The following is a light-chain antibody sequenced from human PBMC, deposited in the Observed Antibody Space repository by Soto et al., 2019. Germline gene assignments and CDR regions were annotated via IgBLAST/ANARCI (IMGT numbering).Light chain of an antibody. CDR2: RAS. V-gene: IGKV1-5*03. CDR3: HRHETYPLA. J-gene: IGKJ4*01. Sequence: TQMTHSPSPLSASVGDSVSITCRASRDIGTWLAWFQQKPGRAPNLLIYRASTLARGVPSRFSGSGSGTEFTLTISSLQPDDFATYYCHRHETYPLAFGGGTKVDI. CDR1: RDIGTW.